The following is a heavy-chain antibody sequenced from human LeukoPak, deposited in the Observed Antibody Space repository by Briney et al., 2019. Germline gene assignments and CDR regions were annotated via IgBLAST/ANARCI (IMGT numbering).Heavy chain of an antibody. CDR2: IYYSGRT. CDR1: GGSISSYY. V-gene: IGHV4-59*01. CDR3: ARDVYCDYQNWFDP. J-gene: IGHJ5*02. D-gene: IGHD4-17*01. Sequence: SETLSLTCTVCGGSISSYYWRWIRQPPGKGREWVGYIYYSGRTNENPSLKSRVTIAVNTSKNQFSLKLRSVTAADTAVYYCARDVYCDYQNWFDPWGQGTLVTVSS.